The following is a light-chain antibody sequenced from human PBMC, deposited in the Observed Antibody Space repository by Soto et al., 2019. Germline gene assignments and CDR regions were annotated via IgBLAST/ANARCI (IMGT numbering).Light chain of an antibody. CDR1: SSDVGGYNF. V-gene: IGLV2-8*01. CDR3: SSYAGSTNFVV. Sequence: QSALTQPPSASGSPGQSVTISCTGTSSDVGGYNFVSWYQQHPGKAPKLMIYEVNKRPSGVPDRFSGSKSGSTASLTVSGPQAEDEADYYCSSYAGSTNFVVFGGGTKVTVL. CDR2: EVN. J-gene: IGLJ2*01.